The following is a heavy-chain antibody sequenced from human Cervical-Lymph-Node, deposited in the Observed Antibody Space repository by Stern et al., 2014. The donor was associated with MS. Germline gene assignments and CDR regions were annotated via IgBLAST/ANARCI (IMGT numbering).Heavy chain of an antibody. CDR2: ISGNSGSI. CDR1: GFTFENFA. V-gene: IGHV3-9*01. CDR3: AKGSTSSCYD. D-gene: IGHD2-2*01. J-gene: IGHJ4*02. Sequence: VQLVESGGGLVQPGRSLRLSCAASGFTFENFAMHWVRQTAEKGLEWVSGISGNSGSIGYADSVKGRFIISRDNAKNSVYLQMNSLRPEDTALYYCAKGSTSSCYDWGQGTLVIVSS.